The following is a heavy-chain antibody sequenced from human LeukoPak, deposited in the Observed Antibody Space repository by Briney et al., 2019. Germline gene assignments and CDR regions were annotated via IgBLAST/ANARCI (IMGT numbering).Heavy chain of an antibody. J-gene: IGHJ5*02. CDR2: ISGSGGST. CDR3: AKGGTYYYGSGSRESDWFDP. V-gene: IGHV3-23*01. CDR1: GFTFSSYA. Sequence: GGSLRLSCAASGFTFSSYAMSWVRQAPGKGLEWVSAISGSGGSTYYADSVKGRFTISRDNSKNTLYLQMNSLGAEDTAVYYCAKGGTYYYGSGSRESDWFDPWGQGTLVTVSS. D-gene: IGHD3-10*01.